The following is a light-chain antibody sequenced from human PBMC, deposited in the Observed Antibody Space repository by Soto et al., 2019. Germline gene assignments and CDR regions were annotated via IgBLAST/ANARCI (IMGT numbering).Light chain of an antibody. V-gene: IGKV3-20*01. CDR2: GTS. Sequence: ETVLTQSPGSLSLSLGDRATLSCWASQTVSNSYLAWYKHNPTQAPSLLIFGTSSRATGIQDRFSGSGSGTDFTLTINRLEPEDFVIYYCQQYGSSPWTFGQGTKVDIK. CDR3: QQYGSSPWT. CDR1: QTVSNSY. J-gene: IGKJ1*01.